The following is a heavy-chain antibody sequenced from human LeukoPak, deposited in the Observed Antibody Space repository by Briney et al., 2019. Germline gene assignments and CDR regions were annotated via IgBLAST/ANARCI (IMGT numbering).Heavy chain of an antibody. CDR1: GFTFSSYS. Sequence: GGSLRLSCAASGFTFSSYSMNWVRQAPGKGLEWVSSISSSSSYIYYADSVKGRFTISRDNSKNTLYLQMNSLRAEDTAVYYCARSYSSGWYDLYHFDYWGQGTLVTVSS. CDR3: ARSYSSGWYDLYHFDY. J-gene: IGHJ4*02. CDR2: ISSSSSYI. V-gene: IGHV3-21*01. D-gene: IGHD6-19*01.